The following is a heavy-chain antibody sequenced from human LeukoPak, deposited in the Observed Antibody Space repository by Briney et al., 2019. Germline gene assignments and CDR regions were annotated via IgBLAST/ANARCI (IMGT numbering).Heavy chain of an antibody. CDR1: GYSFTNYW. CDR2: IYPSDSDT. J-gene: IGHJ4*02. Sequence: GESLEISCKASGYSFTNYWIGRVRQMPGKGLEWMGIIYPSDSDTRYSPSFQGQVTISADKSISTAYLQWSSLKASDTAMYYCARSFRGGGDWFPDYWGRGTLVTVSS. D-gene: IGHD2-21*02. CDR3: ARSFRGGGDWFPDY. V-gene: IGHV5-51*01.